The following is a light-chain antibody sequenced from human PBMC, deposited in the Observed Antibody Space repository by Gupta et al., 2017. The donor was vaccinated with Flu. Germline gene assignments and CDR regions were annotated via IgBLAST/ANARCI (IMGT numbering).Light chain of an antibody. CDR3: QQDNSYYV. CDR2: AAS. V-gene: IGKV1D-16*01. CDR1: QGISSW. Sequence: DIQMTQSPSSLSASVGDRVTITCRASQGISSWLAWYQQKPEKAPKSLIYAASRWQSGVPSRFSGSGSGTDFTLTSSSLQHEDFANYYGQQDNSYYVFGGGTKVEIK. J-gene: IGKJ4*02.